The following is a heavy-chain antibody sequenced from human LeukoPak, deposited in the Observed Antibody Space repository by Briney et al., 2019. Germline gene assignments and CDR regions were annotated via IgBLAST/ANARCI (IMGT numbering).Heavy chain of an antibody. Sequence: GSSVKVSCKASGGTFSSYAISWVRQAPGQGLEWMRGIIPIFGTANYAQKFQGRVTITADESTSTAYMELSSLRSEDTAVYYCARLSNYYDSSGQNSDAFDIRGQGTMVTVSS. CDR1: GGTFSSYA. D-gene: IGHD3-22*01. V-gene: IGHV1-69*01. J-gene: IGHJ3*02. CDR3: ARLSNYYDSSGQNSDAFDI. CDR2: IIPIFGTA.